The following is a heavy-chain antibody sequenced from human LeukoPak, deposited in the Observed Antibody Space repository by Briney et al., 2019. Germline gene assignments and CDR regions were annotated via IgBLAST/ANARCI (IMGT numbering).Heavy chain of an antibody. J-gene: IGHJ6*03. V-gene: IGHV3-30*02. CDR2: IWYDGSKQ. CDR1: GFTFSSYG. Sequence: PGGSLRLSCAGSGFTFSSYGIYWVRQAPGKGLEWVASIWYDGSKQLYIDSVKGRFTISRDNSKNTLYLQMNSLRAEDTAVYYCARDGEIAAVGYYYYYYMDVWGKGTTVTVSS. D-gene: IGHD6-13*01. CDR3: ARDGEIAAVGYYYYYYMDV.